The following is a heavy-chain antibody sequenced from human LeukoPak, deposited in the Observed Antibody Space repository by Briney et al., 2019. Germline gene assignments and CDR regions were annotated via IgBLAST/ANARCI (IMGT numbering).Heavy chain of an antibody. CDR2: IYHSGST. D-gene: IGHD2-15*01. Sequence: SETLSLTCAVSGGSISSGGYSWSWIRQPPGKGLEWIGYIYHSGSTYYNPSLKSRVTISVDRSKNQFSLKLSSVTAADTAVYYCAREREGYCSGGSCDSRWFDPWGQGTLVTVSS. CDR1: GGSISSGGYS. V-gene: IGHV4-30-2*01. J-gene: IGHJ5*02. CDR3: AREREGYCSGGSCDSRWFDP.